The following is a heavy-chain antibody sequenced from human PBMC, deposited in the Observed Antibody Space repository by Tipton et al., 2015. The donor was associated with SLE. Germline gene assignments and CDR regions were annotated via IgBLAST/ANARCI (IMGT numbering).Heavy chain of an antibody. CDR2: ISYEGSVK. CDR1: GFTFSSYA. CDR3: ASPTYYFGSGSYYTENFHH. D-gene: IGHD3-10*01. J-gene: IGHJ1*01. Sequence: RSLRLSCAVSGFTFSSYAMHWVRQAPGKGLEWVSVISYEGSVKYYADSVKGRFTISRDNSKNTLYLQMNSLRADDTAVYYCASPTYYFGSGSYYTENFHHWGQGTLVTVSS. V-gene: IGHV3-30*04.